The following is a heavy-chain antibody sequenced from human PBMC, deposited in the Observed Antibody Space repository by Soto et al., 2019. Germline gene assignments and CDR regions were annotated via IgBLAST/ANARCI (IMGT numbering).Heavy chain of an antibody. J-gene: IGHJ4*02. CDR3: ATVDNYYGSVF. Sequence: QVQLVESGGGVVQPGTSLRLSCAASGSTFSNYGMHWVRQAPGKGLEWVAVVWYDGTTKFYPDSVKGRFTISRDNSNNTLYLQMNSLRVAYTAVYYCATVDNYYGSVFWGQGTLVTVSS. CDR1: GSTFSNYG. CDR2: VWYDGTTK. D-gene: IGHD3-10*01. V-gene: IGHV3-33*01.